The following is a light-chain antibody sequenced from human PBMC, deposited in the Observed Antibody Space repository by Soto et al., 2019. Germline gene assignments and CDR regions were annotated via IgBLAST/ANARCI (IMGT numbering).Light chain of an antibody. J-gene: IGLJ3*02. CDR2: SNN. CDR3: AAWDDRLNGWV. CDR1: SSNIGSNT. Sequence: QSVLTQPPSASGTPGQRVTISCSGSSSNIGSNTVNWYQQLPGTAPKLLIYSNNQRPSGVPDRFSGSKSGTSASLAISGLQSEDGADYYCAAWDDRLNGWVFGGGTKRTVL. V-gene: IGLV1-44*01.